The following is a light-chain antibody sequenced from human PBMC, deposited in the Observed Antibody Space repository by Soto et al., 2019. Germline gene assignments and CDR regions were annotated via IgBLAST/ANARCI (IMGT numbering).Light chain of an antibody. Sequence: EIVLTQSPGTLSLSPGERATLSCRASQSVSSSYLAWYQQKPGQAPRLLIYSASSRATGIPDRFSGSGSGTDFTLTISRLEPHDFVGYYCQQYGSSPGLYTFGQGTKLEIK. CDR2: SAS. CDR1: QSVSSSY. V-gene: IGKV3-20*01. CDR3: QQYGSSPGLYT. J-gene: IGKJ2*01.